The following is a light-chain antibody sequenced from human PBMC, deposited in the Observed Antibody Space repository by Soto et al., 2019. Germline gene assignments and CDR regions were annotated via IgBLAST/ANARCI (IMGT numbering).Light chain of an antibody. V-gene: IGKV3D-20*01. Sequence: EIVLTQSPATLSLSPGERATLSCGASQSVGRDYLAWYQLKPGLAPRLLIHGASIRATGIPDRFSGSGSGTDFTLIISRLEPEDFAVYFCQQYASSPLTFGGGIEVEIK. CDR1: QSVGRDY. CDR3: QQYASSPLT. J-gene: IGKJ4*01. CDR2: GAS.